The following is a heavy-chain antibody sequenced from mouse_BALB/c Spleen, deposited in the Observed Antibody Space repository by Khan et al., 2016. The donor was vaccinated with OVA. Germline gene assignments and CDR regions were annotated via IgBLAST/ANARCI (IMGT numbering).Heavy chain of an antibody. D-gene: IGHD1-1*01. CDR1: GYTFTKYW. CDR2: INPSTGYT. V-gene: IGHV1-7*01. Sequence: QVQLQQSGAELAKPGASVKMSCKASGYTFTKYWMHWVKQRPGQGLEWIGYINPSTGYTEYNQKFKDKATLTADKASSTAYMQLSSLTSEDSAVXSCLNHGSSSAWFTYWGQWTLVTVSA. J-gene: IGHJ3*01. CDR3: LNHGSSSAWFTY.